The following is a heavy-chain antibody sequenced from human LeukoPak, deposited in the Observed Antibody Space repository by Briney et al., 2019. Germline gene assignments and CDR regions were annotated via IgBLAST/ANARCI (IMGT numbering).Heavy chain of an antibody. V-gene: IGHV3-21*01. Sequence: GGSLRLSCAASGFNLNSYMLNWVRQAPGKGLEWVSSISSTGSYIYYADSVKGRFTISRDNPGNVVYLQMDSLRAEDTAVYYCTRVAQSGPTGWFDPWGQGTLVTVSS. J-gene: IGHJ5*02. CDR3: TRVAQSGPTGWFDP. CDR1: GFNLNSYM. D-gene: IGHD1-1*01. CDR2: ISSTGSYI.